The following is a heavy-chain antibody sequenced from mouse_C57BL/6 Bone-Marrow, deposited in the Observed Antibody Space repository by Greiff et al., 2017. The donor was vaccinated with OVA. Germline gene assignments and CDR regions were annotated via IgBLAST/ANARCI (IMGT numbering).Heavy chain of an antibody. Sequence: EVMLVESGGGLVKPGGSLKGAGAGEGGKGRIDELSWVRQTPEQRLEWVATISDGGSSTYYPDNVKGRFTISRDAAKNNLYLQRSHLKSEDTAMYYWARDSYYSNYVGYWGQGTTLTVSS. J-gene: IGHJ2*01. D-gene: IGHD2-5*01. CDR1: GGKGRIDE. CDR2: ISDGGSST. CDR3: ARDSYYSNYVGY. V-gene: IGHV5-4*01.